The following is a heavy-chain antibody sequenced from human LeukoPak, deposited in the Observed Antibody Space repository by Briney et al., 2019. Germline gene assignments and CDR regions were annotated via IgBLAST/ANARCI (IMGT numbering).Heavy chain of an antibody. V-gene: IGHV1-46*01. CDR1: GYTFTNYY. CDR2: INPSGGGT. J-gene: IGHJ4*02. D-gene: IGHD5-18*01. Sequence: ASVKVSCKASGYTFTNYYMHWVRQAPGQGLEWMGIINPSGGGTSYAQKFQGRLTMTRDTSTTTVYMELSSLRSEDTAMYYCAREIGPRQLHLWGSAFDYWGQGTLVTVSS. CDR3: AREIGPRQLHLWGSAFDY.